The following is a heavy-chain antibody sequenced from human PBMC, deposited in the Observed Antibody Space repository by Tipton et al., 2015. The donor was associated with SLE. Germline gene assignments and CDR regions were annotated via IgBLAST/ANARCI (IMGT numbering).Heavy chain of an antibody. CDR2: IRYDGSNK. CDR1: GFTFSSYG. D-gene: IGHD1-26*01. Sequence: SLRLSCAASGFTFSSYGMHWVRQAPGKGLGWVAFIRYDGSNKYYADSVKGRFTISRDNSKNTLYLQMNSLRAEDTAVYYCARDRGSGSTIFDYWGQGTLVTVSS. J-gene: IGHJ4*02. CDR3: ARDRGSGSTIFDY. V-gene: IGHV3-30*02.